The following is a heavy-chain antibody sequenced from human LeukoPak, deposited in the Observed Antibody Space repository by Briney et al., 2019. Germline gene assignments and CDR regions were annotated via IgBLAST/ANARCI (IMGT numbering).Heavy chain of an antibody. CDR2: INTNTGNP. Sequence: ASVKVSCKASGYTFTSYAMNWVRQAPGQGLEWMGWINTNTGNPTYAQGFTGRFVFSLDTSVSTAYLQISSLKAEDTAVYYCVATIGYCSSTSCWGSYRYFDYWGQGTLVTVSS. V-gene: IGHV7-4-1*02. CDR3: VATIGYCSSTSCWGSYRYFDY. J-gene: IGHJ4*02. CDR1: GYTFTSYA. D-gene: IGHD2-2*01.